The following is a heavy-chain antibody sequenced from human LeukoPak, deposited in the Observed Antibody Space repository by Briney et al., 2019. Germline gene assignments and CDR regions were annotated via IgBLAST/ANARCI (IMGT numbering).Heavy chain of an antibody. CDR2: LYPADFNV. V-gene: IGHV5-51*01. D-gene: IGHD6-19*01. Sequence: GESLKISCRASGNTFIDYWVAWVRQVPGKGLEWMGSLYPADFNVIYNPSFRGQVTISASDNTAYVQWSDLKASDSGMYYCAGLGSGWYRSSLYVESWGRGTLVTVSS. CDR3: AGLGSGWYRSSLYVES. J-gene: IGHJ4*02. CDR1: GNTFIDYW.